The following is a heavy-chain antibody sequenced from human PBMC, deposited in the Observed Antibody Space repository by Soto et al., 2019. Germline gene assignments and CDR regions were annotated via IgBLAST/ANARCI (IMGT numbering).Heavy chain of an antibody. V-gene: IGHV1-46*01. CDR3: ARDSLIDP. CDR1: GSSFTSYS. J-gene: IGHJ5*02. CDR2: LNVSGEKN. Sequence: QVQLVQSGAEVKKPGASVKVSCKIFGSSFTSYSMHWVRQAPGQGLEWMGVLNVSGEKNNYAQMFQGRVTMTRDTSTSTFYMELSSLRSEDTAVYYCARDSLIDPWGQGTLVTVSS.